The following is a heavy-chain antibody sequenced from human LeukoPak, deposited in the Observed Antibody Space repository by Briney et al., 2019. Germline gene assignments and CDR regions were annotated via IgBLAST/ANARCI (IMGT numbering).Heavy chain of an antibody. D-gene: IGHD4-17*01. CDR3: ARHNYGDLVKHYYYYGMDV. J-gene: IGHJ6*04. V-gene: IGHV5-51*01. CDR1: GYRFTSYW. CDR2: IYPDDSDT. Sequence: GGSLKISCKGSGYRFTSYWIGWVRQRPGKGLEWMWIIYPDDSDTKYSPSFQGQVTISVDKSITTAYLQWSSLKASDTAIYYCARHNYGDLVKHYYYYGMDVWGKGTRVTVSS.